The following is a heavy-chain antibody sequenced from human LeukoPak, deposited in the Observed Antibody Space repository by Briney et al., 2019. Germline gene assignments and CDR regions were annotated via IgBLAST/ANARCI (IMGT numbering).Heavy chain of an antibody. CDR3: ARAVRYFGQDAYDI. Sequence: SETLSLTCTVSGYSISGGYYWGWIRQPPGKGLEWIGSIYHSGSTYYNPSLKSRVTISVDTSKNQFSLKLSSVTAADTAVYYCARAVRYFGQDAYDIWGQGTMVTVSS. J-gene: IGHJ3*02. V-gene: IGHV4-38-2*02. CDR1: GYSISGGYY. CDR2: IYHSGST. D-gene: IGHD3-9*01.